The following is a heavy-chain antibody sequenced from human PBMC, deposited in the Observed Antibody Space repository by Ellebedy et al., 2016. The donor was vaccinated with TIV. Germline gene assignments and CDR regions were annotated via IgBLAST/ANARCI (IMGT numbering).Heavy chain of an antibody. Sequence: GESLKISCVASGFTFSTYAMHWVRQAPGKGLEWVALIWSDGSLEYYADSVKGRFTLSRDSSENTVYLHMNSLRADDTAVYYCAREVGGGQGDMDVWGQGTTVTVSS. D-gene: IGHD1-26*01. CDR1: GFTFSTYA. J-gene: IGHJ6*02. V-gene: IGHV3-33*08. CDR3: AREVGGGQGDMDV. CDR2: IWSDGSLE.